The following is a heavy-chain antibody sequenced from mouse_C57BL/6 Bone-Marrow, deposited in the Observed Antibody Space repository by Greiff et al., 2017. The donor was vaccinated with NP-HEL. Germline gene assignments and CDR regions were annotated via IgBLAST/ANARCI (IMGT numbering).Heavy chain of an antibody. CDR3: ARYYGNYSDY. V-gene: IGHV5-17*01. CDR2: ISSGSSTI. J-gene: IGHJ2*01. Sequence: EVKLVESGGGLVKPGGSLKLSCAASGFTFSDYGMHWVRQAPEKGLEWVAYISSGSSTIYYADTVKGRFTISRDNAKNTLFLQMTSLRSEDTAMYYCARYYGNYSDYWGQGTTLTVSS. CDR1: GFTFSDYG. D-gene: IGHD2-1*01.